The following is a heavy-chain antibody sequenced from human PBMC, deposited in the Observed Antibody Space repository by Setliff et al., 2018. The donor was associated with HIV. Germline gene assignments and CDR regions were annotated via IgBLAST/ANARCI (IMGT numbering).Heavy chain of an antibody. D-gene: IGHD3-22*01. J-gene: IGHJ3*02. CDR1: GDTFTTYV. Sequence: VKVSCKCSGDTFTTYVVSWVRQAPGQGLEWMGGRSPIFSTTNYAQKFQGRVTITTDESTSRAYMELSSLRSEDMAVYYCAITSRGYSLQRGGAFDIWGQGTLVTVSS. CDR3: AITSRGYSLQRGGAFDI. V-gene: IGHV1-69*05. CDR2: RSPIFSTT.